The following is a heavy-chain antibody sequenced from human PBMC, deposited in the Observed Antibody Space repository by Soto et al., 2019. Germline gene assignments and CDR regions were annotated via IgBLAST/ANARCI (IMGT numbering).Heavy chain of an antibody. J-gene: IGHJ4*02. V-gene: IGHV4-4*02. Sequence: NPSSTXSLTCFVSDNSIIKDIFFNCFRQPPGQGLEWIGEVHHTKGHLYNPALSSRVTVSADLFNSKIFLEVHSLGAADTAVYYCAREGSWKLDSWGQGTPV. CDR1: DNSIIKDIF. CDR3: AREGSWKLDS. CDR2: VHHTKGH. D-gene: IGHD1-1*01.